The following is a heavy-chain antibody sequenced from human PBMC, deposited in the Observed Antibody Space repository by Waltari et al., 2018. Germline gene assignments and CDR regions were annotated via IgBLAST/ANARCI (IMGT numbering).Heavy chain of an antibody. D-gene: IGHD6-19*01. CDR3: AREGAVAATGY. CDR2: IITMFGTA. V-gene: IGHV1-69*08. CDR1: GDSFSSYG. J-gene: IGHJ4*02. Sequence: QVQLVQSGAEVKKPGSSVKVSCKASGDSFSSYGISWVRQAPGQGLEWMGRIITMFGTANYAQKFQGRVTITADKSTSTVYMELSRLRSEDTAVYYCAREGAVAATGYWGQGTLVTVSS.